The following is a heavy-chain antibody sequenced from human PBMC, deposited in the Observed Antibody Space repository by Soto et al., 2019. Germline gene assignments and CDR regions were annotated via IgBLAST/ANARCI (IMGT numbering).Heavy chain of an antibody. Sequence: PGESLKISCKGSGYSFTSYWIGWVRQMPGKGLGWMGIIYPGDSDTRYSPSFQGQVTISADKSISTAYLQWSSLKASDTAMYYCARHVGRVTYYYYGMDVWGQGTTVTVSS. D-gene: IGHD3-10*01. CDR3: ARHVGRVTYYYYGMDV. J-gene: IGHJ6*02. V-gene: IGHV5-51*01. CDR2: IYPGDSDT. CDR1: GYSFTSYW.